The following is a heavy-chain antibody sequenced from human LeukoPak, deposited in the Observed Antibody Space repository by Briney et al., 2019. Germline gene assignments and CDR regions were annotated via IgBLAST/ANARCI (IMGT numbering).Heavy chain of an antibody. CDR1: GYSFTTYW. Sequence: GESLKISCQGSGYSFTTYWIGWVRQTPGKGLECMGIIYPGDSDTRYSPSLQGQVTISADKSINTAYLQWSSLKASDTAMYYCARRYCSSTSCNPYFFDYWGQGTLVTVSS. J-gene: IGHJ4*02. V-gene: IGHV5-51*01. D-gene: IGHD2-2*01. CDR3: ARRYCSSTSCNPYFFDY. CDR2: IYPGDSDT.